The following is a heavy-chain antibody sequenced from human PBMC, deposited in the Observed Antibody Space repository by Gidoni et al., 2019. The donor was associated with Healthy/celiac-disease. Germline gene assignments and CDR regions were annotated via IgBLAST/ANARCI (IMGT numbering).Heavy chain of an antibody. J-gene: IGHJ6*02. V-gene: IGHV4-61*02. CDR2: IYTSGST. CDR1: GGSISSGSYY. Sequence: QVQLQESGPGLVKPSQTLSLTCTVSGGSISSGSYYWSWIRQPAGKGLEWIGRIYTSGSTNYNPSLKSRVTISVDTSKNQFSLKLSSVTAADTAVYYCARERFLESYYCGMDVWGQGTTVTVSS. D-gene: IGHD3-3*01. CDR3: ARERFLESYYCGMDV.